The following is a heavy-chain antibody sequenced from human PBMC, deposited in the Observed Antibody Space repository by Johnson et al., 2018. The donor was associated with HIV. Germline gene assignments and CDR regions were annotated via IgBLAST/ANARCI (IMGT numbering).Heavy chain of an antibody. V-gene: IGHV3-7*01. J-gene: IGHJ3*02. D-gene: IGHD3-10*01. CDR1: GSIFRNYW. CDR2: IKEDGSEN. Sequence: VQLVESGGGLVQPGGSLRLACVASGSIFRNYWMSWVRQAPGKGLEWVANIKEDGSENYYVDSVKGRFTISRANAKNSLYLQMNSLRAEDTAVYFCARDAVTVVRGVIYGWVVFDIWGQGTMVTVSS. CDR3: ARDAVTVVRGVIYGWVVFDI.